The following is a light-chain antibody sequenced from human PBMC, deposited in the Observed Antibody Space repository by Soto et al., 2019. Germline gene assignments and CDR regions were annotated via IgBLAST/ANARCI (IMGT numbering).Light chain of an antibody. CDR3: SSFAGNNNVV. V-gene: IGLV2-8*01. J-gene: IGLJ2*01. CDR2: EVG. CDR1: SSDVGGYNY. Sequence: QSALTQPPSASGSPGQSVTISCTGTSSDVGGYNYVSWYQQHPGKAPKLMISEVGKRPSGVPDRFSGSKSGNTASLTVSGLQAEDEADYYCSSFAGNNNVVFGGGTKVTVL.